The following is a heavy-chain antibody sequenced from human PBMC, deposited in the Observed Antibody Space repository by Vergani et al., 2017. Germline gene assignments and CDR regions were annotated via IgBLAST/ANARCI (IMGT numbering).Heavy chain of an antibody. CDR3: ARGDYGILTGYRY. CDR1: GYTFTGYY. V-gene: IGHV1-46*03. D-gene: IGHD3-9*01. Sequence: QVQLVQSGAEVKKPGASVQVSCKASGYTFTGYYMHWVRQAPGQGLEWMGWINPSGGHTNYAQKFQGRVTMTRDTSTSTVYMELSSLRSEDTAIYYCARGDYGILTGYRYWGQGTLVTVSA. J-gene: IGHJ4*02. CDR2: INPSGGHT.